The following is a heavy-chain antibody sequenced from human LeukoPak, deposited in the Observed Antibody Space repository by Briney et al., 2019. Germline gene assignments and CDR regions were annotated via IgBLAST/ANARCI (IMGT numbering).Heavy chain of an antibody. Sequence: SETLSLTCTVSGGSISSYYWSWLRQPPGKGLEWIGYIYYSGSTNYDPSLKSRVTISVDTSKNQFSLKLSSVTAADTAVYYCARDSRNGEPDYWGQGTLVTVSS. CDR3: ARDSRNGEPDY. CDR2: IYYSGST. CDR1: GGSISSYY. J-gene: IGHJ4*02. V-gene: IGHV4-59*01.